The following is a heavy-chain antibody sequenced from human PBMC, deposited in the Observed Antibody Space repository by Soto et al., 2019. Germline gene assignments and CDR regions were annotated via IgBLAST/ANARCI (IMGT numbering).Heavy chain of an antibody. V-gene: IGHV4-30-2*01. CDR2: IYHSGST. CDR1: GGSISSGGYS. CDR3: ARGSYSGYDFAFDI. J-gene: IGHJ3*02. D-gene: IGHD5-12*01. Sequence: PSETLSLTCAVSGGSISSGGYSWTWIRQPPGKGLEWIGYIYHSGSTYYNPSLKIRVTISVDRSNNQFSLQLSSVTAADTAVYYCARGSYSGYDFAFDIWGQGTMVTVSS.